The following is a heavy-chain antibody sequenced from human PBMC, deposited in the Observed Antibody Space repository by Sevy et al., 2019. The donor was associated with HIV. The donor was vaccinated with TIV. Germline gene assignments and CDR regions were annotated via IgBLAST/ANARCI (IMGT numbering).Heavy chain of an antibody. CDR2: IYYSGST. D-gene: IGHD2-2*02. CDR3: ARHFIVVVPAGIRGAFDI. J-gene: IGHJ3*02. V-gene: IGHV4-39*01. CDR1: GGSISSSSYY. Sequence: SETLSLTCTVSGGSISSSSYYWGWIRQPPGKGLEWIGSIYYSGSTYYNPSLKSRVTISVDTSKNQFSLKLSSVTAAETAVYYCARHFIVVVPAGIRGAFDIWGQGTMVTVSS.